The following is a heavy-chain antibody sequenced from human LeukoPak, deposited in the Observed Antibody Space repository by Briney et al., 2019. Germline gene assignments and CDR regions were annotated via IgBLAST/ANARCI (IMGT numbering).Heavy chain of an antibody. CDR3: ARGGIAAAGTTGLFDY. D-gene: IGHD6-25*01. J-gene: IGHJ4*02. CDR2: IYTSGST. Sequence: PSETLSLTCTVSGGSISSGGFYWSWIRQPAGKGLEWIGRIYTSGSTNYNPSLKSRVTISVDTSKNQFSLKLSSVTAADTAVYYCARGGIAAAGTTGLFDYWGQGTLATVSS. V-gene: IGHV4-61*02. CDR1: GGSISSGGFY.